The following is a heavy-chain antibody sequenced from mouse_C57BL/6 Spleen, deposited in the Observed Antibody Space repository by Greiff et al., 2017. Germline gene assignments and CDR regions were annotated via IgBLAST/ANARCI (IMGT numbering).Heavy chain of an antibody. CDR2: IYPRSGNT. CDR3: AREVIYDGYYEAWFAY. Sequence: VQLQQSGAELARPGASVKLSCKASGYTFTSYGISWVKQRTGQGLEWIGEIYPRSGNTYYNEKFKGKATLTADKSSSTAYMELRSLTSEDSAVYFCAREVIYDGYYEAWFAYWGQGTLVTVSA. V-gene: IGHV1-81*01. CDR1: GYTFTSYG. J-gene: IGHJ3*01. D-gene: IGHD2-3*01.